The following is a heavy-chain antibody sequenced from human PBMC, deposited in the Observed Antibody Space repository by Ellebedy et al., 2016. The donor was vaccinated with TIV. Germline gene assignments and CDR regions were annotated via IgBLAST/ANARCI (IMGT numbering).Heavy chain of an antibody. CDR1: GFTFDDYA. D-gene: IGHD6-13*01. V-gene: IGHV3-9*01. CDR2: ISWNSGSI. Sequence: GGSLRLSXAASGFTFDDYAMHWVRQAPGKGLEWVSGISWNSGSIGYADSVKGRFTISRDNAKNSLYLQMNSLRAEDTAVYYCARDINELVTSPYFDYWGQGTLVTVSS. J-gene: IGHJ4*02. CDR3: ARDINELVTSPYFDY.